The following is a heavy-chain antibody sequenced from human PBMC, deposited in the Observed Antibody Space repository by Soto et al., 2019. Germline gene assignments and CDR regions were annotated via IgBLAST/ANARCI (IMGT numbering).Heavy chain of an antibody. CDR3: ARGEMATMTYLDY. J-gene: IGHJ4*02. V-gene: IGHV3-30*03. D-gene: IGHD3-10*01. Sequence: HPGGSLRLSCAASGFTFSSYGMHWVRQAPGKGLEWVAVISYDGSNKYYADSVKGRFTISRDNSKNTLYLQMNSLRAEDTAVYYCARGEMATMTYLDYWGQGTLVTVSS. CDR2: ISYDGSNK. CDR1: GFTFSSYG.